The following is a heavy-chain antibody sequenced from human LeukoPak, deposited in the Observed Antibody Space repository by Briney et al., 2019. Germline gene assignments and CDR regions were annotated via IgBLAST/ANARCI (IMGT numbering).Heavy chain of an antibody. CDR3: ACGYPSGFDY. D-gene: IGHD3-22*01. CDR2: IYYSGTT. V-gene: IGHV4-39*01. J-gene: IGHJ4*02. CDR1: GGSISSSSYY. Sequence: SETLSLTCTVSGGSISSSSYYWGWIRQPPGKGLEWIGSIYYSGTTYYNPSLKSRVTVSVDTSKNQFSLKLSSVTAADTAVYYCACGYPSGFDYWGQGTLVTVSS.